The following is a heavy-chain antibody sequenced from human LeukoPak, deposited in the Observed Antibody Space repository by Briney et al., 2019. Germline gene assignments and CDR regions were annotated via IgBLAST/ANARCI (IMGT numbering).Heavy chain of an antibody. CDR1: GGSFSGYY. CDR3: ASLPGYCSGGSCYGVWFDP. CDR2: INHSGST. J-gene: IGHJ5*02. Sequence: PSETLSLTCAVYGGSFSGYYWSWIRQPPGKGLEWIGGINHSGSTNYNPSLKSRVTISVDTSKNQFSLKLSSVTAADTAVYYCASLPGYCSGGSCYGVWFDPWGQGTLVTVSS. V-gene: IGHV4-34*01. D-gene: IGHD2-15*01.